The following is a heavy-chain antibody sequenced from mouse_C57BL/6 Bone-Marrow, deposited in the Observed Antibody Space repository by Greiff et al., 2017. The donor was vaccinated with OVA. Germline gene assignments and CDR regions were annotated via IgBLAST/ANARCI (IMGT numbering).Heavy chain of an antibody. CDR3: AREDPSLRVFEV. J-gene: IGHJ1*03. CDR2: IYPGAGYT. CDR1: GYTFTNYW. Sequence: VQLLQSGAELVRPGTSVKMSCKASGYTFTNYWMDWAKQTPVHGLEWIGDIYPGAGYTTYNEKFKGKAILTADKSSSTAYMEFSSLTSEDSAIYYCAREDPSLRVFEVWGTGTTVTVSS. V-gene: IGHV1-63*01.